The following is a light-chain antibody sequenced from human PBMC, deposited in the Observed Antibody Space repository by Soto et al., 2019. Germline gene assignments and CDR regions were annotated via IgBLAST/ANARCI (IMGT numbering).Light chain of an antibody. CDR3: QQYGSSPGT. CDR2: GAS. J-gene: IGKJ1*01. V-gene: IGKV3-20*01. Sequence: EIVLTQSPGTLSLSSGERATLSCRAGQSVSSSYLAWYQQKPGQAPRLLLYGASSRATGIPDRFSGSGSGTDFTLTISRLEPEDFAVYYCQQYGSSPGTFGQGTKVEIK. CDR1: QSVSSSY.